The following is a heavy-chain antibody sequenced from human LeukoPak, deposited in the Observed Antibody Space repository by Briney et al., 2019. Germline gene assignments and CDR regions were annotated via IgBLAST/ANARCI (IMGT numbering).Heavy chain of an antibody. D-gene: IGHD6-19*01. Sequence: PGGSLRLSCEASGFSFNTYSMNWARQAPGKGLEWVSSIDSSGGYMFYADSVKGRFTIPRDNSKNTVYLQMNNMRVDDTAVYYCARVAGWHWFDPWSQGTLVTVSS. J-gene: IGHJ5*02. CDR1: GFSFNTYS. V-gene: IGHV3-21*04. CDR3: ARVAGWHWFDP. CDR2: IDSSGGYM.